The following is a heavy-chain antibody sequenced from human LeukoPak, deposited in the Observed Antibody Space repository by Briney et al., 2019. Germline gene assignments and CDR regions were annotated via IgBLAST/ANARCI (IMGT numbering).Heavy chain of an antibody. Sequence: GGSLRLSCAASGFTFSNYGMNWVRQAPGKGLEWISYISSSSSLIYYADSVKGRFTISRDNSKNTLYLQMNSLRADDTAVYYCARDVSRPFFDFWGQGTLVTVSS. V-gene: IGHV3-48*01. CDR3: ARDVSRPFFDF. D-gene: IGHD5/OR15-5a*01. J-gene: IGHJ4*02. CDR2: ISSSSSLI. CDR1: GFTFSNYG.